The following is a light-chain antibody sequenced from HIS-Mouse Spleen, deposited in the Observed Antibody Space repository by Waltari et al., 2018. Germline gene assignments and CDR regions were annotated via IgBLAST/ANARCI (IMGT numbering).Light chain of an antibody. J-gene: IGLJ2*01. CDR3: QSADSSGTYHVV. V-gene: IGLV3-25*03. CDR1: ALPKQY. CDR2: KDS. Sequence: SYELTLPPPVSVSPGQTARITCSGDALPKQYAYWYQQKPGQAPVLVIYKDSERPSGIPERFSGSSSGTTVTLTISGVQAEDEADYYCQSADSSGTYHVVFGGGTKLTVL.